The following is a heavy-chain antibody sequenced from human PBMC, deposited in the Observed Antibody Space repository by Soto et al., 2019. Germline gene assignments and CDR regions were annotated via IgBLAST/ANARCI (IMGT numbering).Heavy chain of an antibody. J-gene: IGHJ3*02. Sequence: GGSLGLSCAASGFTFSDHYMDWVRQAPGKGLEWVGRTRNKANSYTTEYAASVKGRFTISRDDSKNSLYLQMNSLKTEDTAVYYCARIRSSSHDAFDIWGQGTMVTVSS. D-gene: IGHD6-6*01. CDR1: GFTFSDHY. V-gene: IGHV3-72*01. CDR2: TRNKANSYTT. CDR3: ARIRSSSHDAFDI.